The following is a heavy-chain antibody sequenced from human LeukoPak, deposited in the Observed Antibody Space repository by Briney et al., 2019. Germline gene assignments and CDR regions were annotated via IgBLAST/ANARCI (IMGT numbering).Heavy chain of an antibody. D-gene: IGHD2-2*01. CDR1: GFTFSSYW. CDR2: IKQDGSEK. CDR3: ARTLLIVVVPAATANPSDY. J-gene: IGHJ4*02. Sequence: GSLRLSCAASGFTFSSYWMSWVRQAPGKGLEWVANIKQDGSEKYYVDSVKGRFTISRDNAKNSLYLQMNSLRAEDTAVYYCARTLLIVVVPAATANPSDYWGQGTLVTVSS. V-gene: IGHV3-7*01.